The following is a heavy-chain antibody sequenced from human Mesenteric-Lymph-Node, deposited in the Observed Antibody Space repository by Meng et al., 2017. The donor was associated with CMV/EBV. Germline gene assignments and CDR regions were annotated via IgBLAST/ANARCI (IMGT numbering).Heavy chain of an antibody. V-gene: IGHV4-34*01. CDR2: INHRGST. Sequence: YGGSFSGYYWSWIRQPPGKGLEWIGEINHRGSTNYNPSLKSRVTISVDTSKNQFSLKLSSVTAADTAVYYCARSYDFWSGHLGWFDPWGQGTLVTVSS. D-gene: IGHD3-3*01. J-gene: IGHJ5*02. CDR3: ARSYDFWSGHLGWFDP. CDR1: GGSFSGYY.